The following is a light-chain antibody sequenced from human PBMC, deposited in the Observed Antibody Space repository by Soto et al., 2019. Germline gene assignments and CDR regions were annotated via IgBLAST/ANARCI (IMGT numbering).Light chain of an antibody. CDR2: SNN. J-gene: IGLJ1*01. CDR3: AVWDDSLNGYV. Sequence: QLVLTQPPSASRTPGQTVTISCSGSSSNIGSGTVNWYQQLPGTAPKLLIYSNNHRPSEVPDRVSGSKSGTSASLAISGLQSEDEADYYCAVWDDSLNGYVFGTGTKLTVL. V-gene: IGLV1-44*01. CDR1: SSNIGSGT.